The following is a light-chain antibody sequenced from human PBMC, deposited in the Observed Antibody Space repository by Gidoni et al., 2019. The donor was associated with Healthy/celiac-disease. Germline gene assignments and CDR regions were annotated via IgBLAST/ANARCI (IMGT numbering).Light chain of an antibody. CDR3: QQSYSTPLA. CDR1: QSISSY. Sequence: DIQMTQSPSSLAASVGDRVTITSRASQSISSYLNWYQQKPGKAPKLLIYAASSWQSGVPSRFSGSGSGTDFNLTISSLQPEDFATYYCQQSYSTPLAFGPGTKVDIK. J-gene: IGKJ3*01. CDR2: AAS. V-gene: IGKV1-39*01.